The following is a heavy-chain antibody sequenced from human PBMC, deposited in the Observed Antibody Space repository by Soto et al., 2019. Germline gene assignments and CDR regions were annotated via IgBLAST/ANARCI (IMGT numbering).Heavy chain of an antibody. CDR3: ARTASSSVYYYYMDV. Sequence: QVQLQQWGAGLLKPSETLSLTCGVYGGSFSGYYWSRIRQPPGKGLEWIGEINHSGSTNYNPSLKSRVTISVDTSKNQFSLILSSVAAANTAVYYCARTASSSVYYYYMDVWGRGTTVTFSS. D-gene: IGHD6-6*01. CDR2: INHSGST. V-gene: IGHV4-34*01. J-gene: IGHJ6*03. CDR1: GGSFSGYY.